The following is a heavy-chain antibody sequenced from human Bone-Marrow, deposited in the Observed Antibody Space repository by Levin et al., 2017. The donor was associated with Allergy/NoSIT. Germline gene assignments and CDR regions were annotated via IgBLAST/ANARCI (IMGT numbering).Heavy chain of an antibody. CDR2: IIPILNTA. J-gene: IGHJ3*02. CDR3: ARDGLGYCSGDNCLDAFDI. D-gene: IGHD2-15*01. Sequence: SVKVSCKASGGTFNRYIVSWVRQAPGKGLEWMGGIIPILNTAKYAQKFQGRVTIIAEDSTGTGYMELSSLTSEDTAVYYCARDGLGYCSGDNCLDAFDIWGQGTMVIVSS. V-gene: IGHV1-69*13. CDR1: GGTFNRYI.